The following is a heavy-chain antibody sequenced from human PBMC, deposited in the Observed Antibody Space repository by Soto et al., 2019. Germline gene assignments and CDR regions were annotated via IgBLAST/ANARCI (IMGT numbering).Heavy chain of an antibody. D-gene: IGHD6-19*01. V-gene: IGHV3-21*01. CDR1: GFTFGRYN. J-gene: IGHJ4*02. CDR2: ISFSSSYM. CDR3: ARDSSWFDY. Sequence: GGSLRLSCAASGFTFGRYNMNWVRQAPGKGLEWVSSISFSSSYMYYADSVKGRFTISRENAKNSLYLQMDSLRDEDTAVYYCARDSSWFDYWGQGALVTVSS.